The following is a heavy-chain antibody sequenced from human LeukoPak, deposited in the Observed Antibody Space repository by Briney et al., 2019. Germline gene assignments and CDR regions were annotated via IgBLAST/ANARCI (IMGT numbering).Heavy chain of an antibody. V-gene: IGHV1-2*04. J-gene: IGHJ5*02. CDR3: ARGGYYYGSGSFDWFDP. D-gene: IGHD3-10*01. CDR2: INPNSGGT. CDR1: GYTSTGYY. Sequence: ASVKVSCKASGYTSTGYYMHWVRQAPGQGLEWMGWINPNSGGTNYAQKFQGWVTMTRDTSISTAYMELSRLRSDDTAVYYCARGGYYYGSGSFDWFDPWGQGTLVTVSS.